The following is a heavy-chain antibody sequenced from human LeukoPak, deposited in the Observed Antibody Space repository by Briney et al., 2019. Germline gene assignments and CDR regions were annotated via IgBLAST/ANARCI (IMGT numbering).Heavy chain of an antibody. CDR3: ATRIIGGAGRDYYYGMDV. D-gene: IGHD3-16*01. CDR2: FDPEDGET. J-gene: IGHJ6*02. CDR1: GYTLTELS. Sequence: ASVKASCKVSGYTLTELSMHWVRQAPGKGLEWMGGFDPEDGETIYAQKFQGRVTMTEDTSTDTAYMELSSLRSEDTAVYYCATRIIGGAGRDYYYGMDVWGQGTTVTVSS. V-gene: IGHV1-24*01.